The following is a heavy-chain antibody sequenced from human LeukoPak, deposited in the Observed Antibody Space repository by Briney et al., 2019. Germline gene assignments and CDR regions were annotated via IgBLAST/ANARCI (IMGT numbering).Heavy chain of an antibody. Sequence: SETLSLTCTVSGDSISTSNSYWGWIRQPPGKGLEWIGSIYYSGSTYYNPSLKSRVTISVDTSKNQFSLKLNSVTAADTAVFYCASSTWYSSGPSFWGQGTMVTVSS. CDR1: GDSISTSNSY. CDR2: IYYSGST. J-gene: IGHJ3*01. CDR3: ASSTWYSSGPSF. D-gene: IGHD6-19*01. V-gene: IGHV4-39*07.